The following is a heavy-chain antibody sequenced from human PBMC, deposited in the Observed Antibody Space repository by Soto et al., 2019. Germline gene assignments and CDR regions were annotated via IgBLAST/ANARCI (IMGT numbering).Heavy chain of an antibody. J-gene: IGHJ6*02. Sequence: SVKVYCKASGGTFSSYAISWLRQAPGQGLEWMGGIIPIFGTANYAQKFQGRVTITADESTSTAYMELSSLRSEDTAVYYCAVVVVAATDIYYYGMDVWGQGTTVTVSS. D-gene: IGHD2-15*01. CDR3: AVVVVAATDIYYYGMDV. V-gene: IGHV1-69*13. CDR2: IIPIFGTA. CDR1: GGTFSSYA.